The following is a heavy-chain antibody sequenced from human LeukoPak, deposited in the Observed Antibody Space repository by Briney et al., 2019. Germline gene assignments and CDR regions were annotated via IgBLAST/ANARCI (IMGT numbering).Heavy chain of an antibody. J-gene: IGHJ4*02. CDR3: AREIPYSGSYLGFDY. Sequence: SVKVSCKASGGTFSSYAISWVRQAPGLGLEWMGGIIPIFGTANYAQKFQGRVTITTDESTSTAYMELSSLRSEDTAVYYCAREIPYSGSYLGFDYWGQGTLVTVSS. V-gene: IGHV1-69*05. CDR2: IIPIFGTA. CDR1: GGTFSSYA. D-gene: IGHD1-26*01.